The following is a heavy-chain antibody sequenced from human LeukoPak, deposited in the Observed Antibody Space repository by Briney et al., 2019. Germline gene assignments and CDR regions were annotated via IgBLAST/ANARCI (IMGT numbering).Heavy chain of an antibody. CDR2: IKSRGDGGTT. Sequence: AGGSLRLSCAASGFSFSNAWMHWVRQAPGKGLEWVGRIKSRGDGGTTEYAAPVKGRFTISRDDSKNTVYLQMNSVKSEDTAVYYCATGAMVRGVRDYWGQGTLVTVSS. CDR3: ATGAMVRGVRDY. D-gene: IGHD3-10*01. CDR1: GFSFSNAW. J-gene: IGHJ4*02. V-gene: IGHV3-15*01.